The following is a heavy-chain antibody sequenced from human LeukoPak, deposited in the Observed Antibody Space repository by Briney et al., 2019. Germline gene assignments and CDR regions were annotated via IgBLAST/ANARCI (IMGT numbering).Heavy chain of an antibody. CDR2: IYYSGRT. V-gene: IGHV4-59*08. Sequence: PSETLSLTCTVSGGSISNYYWSWIRQPPGKGLEWIGYIYYSGRTRYNPSLKSPVTISVDTSKNQFSLKLNSVTAADTAVYYCARIYSSSWFLNWFDPWGQGTLVTVSS. CDR3: ARIYSSSWFLNWFDP. D-gene: IGHD6-13*01. CDR1: GGSISNYY. J-gene: IGHJ5*02.